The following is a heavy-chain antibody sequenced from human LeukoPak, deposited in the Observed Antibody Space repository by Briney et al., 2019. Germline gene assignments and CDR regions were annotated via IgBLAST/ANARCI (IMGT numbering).Heavy chain of an antibody. CDR2: IYDSGST. Sequence: SETLSLTCTVSGGSISSYYWSWIRQPPGKGLEWIGYIYDSGSTNYNPSLKSRVTISVDMSKNQFSLKLSSVTAADTAVYYCARLVGGPFDYWGQGTLVTVSS. J-gene: IGHJ4*02. CDR1: GGSISSYY. CDR3: ARLVGGPFDY. D-gene: IGHD1-26*01. V-gene: IGHV4-59*08.